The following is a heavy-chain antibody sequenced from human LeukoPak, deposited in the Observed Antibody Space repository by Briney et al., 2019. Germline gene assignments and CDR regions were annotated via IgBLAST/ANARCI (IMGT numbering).Heavy chain of an antibody. J-gene: IGHJ4*02. V-gene: IGHV3-11*01. CDR2: ISSSGSTL. CDR1: GFTFSDYF. Sequence: PGGSLRLSCAASGFTFSDYFMSWIRQAPGKGLEWVSYISSSGSTLYYADSVKGRITISRDNAKNSLYLQMNSLRAEDTAVYYCARRRYNWNAIDYWGQGTLVTVSS. D-gene: IGHD1-20*01. CDR3: ARRRYNWNAIDY.